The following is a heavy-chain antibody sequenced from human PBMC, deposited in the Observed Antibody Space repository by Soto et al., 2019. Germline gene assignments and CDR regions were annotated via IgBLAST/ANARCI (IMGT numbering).Heavy chain of an antibody. CDR1: GGSISSSSYY. Sequence: QLQLQESGPGLVKPSETLSLTCTVSGGSISSSSYYWGWIHQPPGKGLEWIGSIYYSGSTYYTPSLKSPGTIAVATSKNQFSLKLSSVTAADTAVYSCARLVWAAGPYGMDVWGQGTTVTVSS. V-gene: IGHV4-39*01. CDR3: ARLVWAAGPYGMDV. CDR2: IYYSGST. D-gene: IGHD6-13*01. J-gene: IGHJ6*02.